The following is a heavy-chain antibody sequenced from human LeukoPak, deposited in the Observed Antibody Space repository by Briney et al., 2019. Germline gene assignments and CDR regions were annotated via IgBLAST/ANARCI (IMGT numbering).Heavy chain of an antibody. CDR2: ISGSSTYI. J-gene: IGHJ6*03. V-gene: IGHV3-21*01. CDR3: AREEQLSGYYYYYYMDV. D-gene: IGHD3-16*02. Sequence: GGSLGLSCAASGFTFSNYSMNWVRQAPGKGLEWVSSISGSSTYIYYADSVKGRFTISRDNAKNSLYLQMNSLRAEDTAVYYCAREEQLSGYYYYYYMDVWGKGTTVTVSS. CDR1: GFTFSNYS.